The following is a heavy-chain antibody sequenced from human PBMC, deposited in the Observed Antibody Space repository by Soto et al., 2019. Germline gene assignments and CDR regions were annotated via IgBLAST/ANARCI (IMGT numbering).Heavy chain of an antibody. V-gene: IGHV3-30*18. CDR3: AKLFVDTARTGDY. Sequence: QVQLVESGGGVVQPGRSLRLSCAASGFTFSSYGMHWVRQAPGKGLEWVAVISYDGSNKYYADSMKGRFTISRDNSKNTLYLQMNSLRAEDTAVYYCAKLFVDTARTGDYWGQGTLVTVSS. CDR2: ISYDGSNK. CDR1: GFTFSSYG. J-gene: IGHJ4*02. D-gene: IGHD5-18*01.